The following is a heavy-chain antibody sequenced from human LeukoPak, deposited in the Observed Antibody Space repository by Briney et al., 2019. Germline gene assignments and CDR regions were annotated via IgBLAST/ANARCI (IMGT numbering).Heavy chain of an antibody. V-gene: IGHV3-33*01. D-gene: IGHD3-22*01. J-gene: IGHJ5*02. CDR2: IWYDGSNK. CDR1: GFTFSSYG. Sequence: GRSLRLSCAASGFTFSSYGMHWVRQAPGKGLEWVAVIWYDGSNKYYADSVKGRFTISRDNSKNTLYLQMNSLRAEATAEYYCARECRLYSYDGSARYNWFDPWGQGTLVTVSS. CDR3: ARECRLYSYDGSARYNWFDP.